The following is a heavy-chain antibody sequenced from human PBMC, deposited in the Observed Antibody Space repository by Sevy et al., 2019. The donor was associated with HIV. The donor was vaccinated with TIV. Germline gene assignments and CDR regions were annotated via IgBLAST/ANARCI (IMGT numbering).Heavy chain of an antibody. CDR1: GFTFSSYG. CDR3: AKDWGNWEYYFDY. CDR2: ISYDGDNK. V-gene: IGHV3-30*18. Sequence: GGCLRLCCAASGFTFSSYGMHWVRQTPGKGLECVAVISYDGDNKYYVDSVKGRFTISRDNSKNTLYLQMNSLRTEDTAVYYCAKDWGNWEYYFDYWGQGTLVTVSS. J-gene: IGHJ4*02. D-gene: IGHD3-16*01.